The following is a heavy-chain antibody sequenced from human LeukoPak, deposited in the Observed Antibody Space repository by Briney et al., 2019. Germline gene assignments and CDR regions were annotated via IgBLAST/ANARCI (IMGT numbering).Heavy chain of an antibody. Sequence: PSETLSLTCAVSGGSISSGGYSWSWIRQPPGKGLEWIGYISYSGSTNYSPSLKSRVTISADTSKNQFSLKLSSVTAADTAVYYCARHRYYDSRFDSWGQGTLVTVSS. CDR1: GGSISSGGYS. D-gene: IGHD3-16*01. CDR3: ARHRYYDSRFDS. CDR2: ISYSGST. J-gene: IGHJ4*02. V-gene: IGHV4-61*08.